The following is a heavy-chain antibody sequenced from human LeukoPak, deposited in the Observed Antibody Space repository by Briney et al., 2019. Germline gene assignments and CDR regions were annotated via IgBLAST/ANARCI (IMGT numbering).Heavy chain of an antibody. D-gene: IGHD5-12*01. J-gene: IGHJ4*02. V-gene: IGHV4-59*08. CDR2: IYYSGST. CDR3: ARRSGQGHFDY. CDR1: GGSISIYY. Sequence: SETLSLACTVSGGSISIYYWSWIRQPPGKGLEWIGYIYYSGSTNYNPSLKSRVTISVDTSKNQFSLKLSSVTAADTAVYYCARRSGQGHFDYWGQGTLVTVSS.